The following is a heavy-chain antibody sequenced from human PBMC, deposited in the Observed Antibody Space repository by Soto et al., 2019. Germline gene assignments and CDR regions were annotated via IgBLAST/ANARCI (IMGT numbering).Heavy chain of an antibody. CDR3: ARSVFP. V-gene: IGHV1-46*01. CDR1: GYTFSSYY. Sequence: ASVKVSCKASGYTFSSYYMNWVRQAPGQGLEWMGIINPSVGYANYAQKFQARVTITADESTSTAYMELSSLRSEDTAVYYCARSVFPWGQRTLVTVSS. CDR2: INPSVGYA. J-gene: IGHJ5*02.